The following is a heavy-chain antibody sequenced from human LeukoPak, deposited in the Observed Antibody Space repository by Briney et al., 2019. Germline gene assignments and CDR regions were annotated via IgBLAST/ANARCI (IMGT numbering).Heavy chain of an antibody. V-gene: IGHV3-23*01. CDR2: ISGSGGST. Sequence: GGSLRLSCAASGFTFSSYAMSWVRQAPGKGLEWVSAISGSGGSTYYADSVKGRFTISRDNSKNTLYLQMNSLRAEDTAVYYCANALGAHYFGSWGQGTLVTVSS. D-gene: IGHD1-26*01. CDR1: GFTFSSYA. CDR3: ANALGAHYFGS. J-gene: IGHJ4*02.